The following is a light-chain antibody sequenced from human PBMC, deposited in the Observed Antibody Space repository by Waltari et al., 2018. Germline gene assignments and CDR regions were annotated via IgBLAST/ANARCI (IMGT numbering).Light chain of an antibody. CDR3: QQYYSTPWT. Sequence: DIVMTQSPDSLAVSLGERATINCKSSQSVLYSSDNKNFLAWYQQQPGQPPNLLIYWASTRESGVPDRFSGSGSGTDFTLTISSLQAEDVAVYYCQQYYSTPWTFAQGTKVEIK. CDR2: WAS. J-gene: IGKJ1*01. CDR1: QSVLYSSDNKNF. V-gene: IGKV4-1*01.